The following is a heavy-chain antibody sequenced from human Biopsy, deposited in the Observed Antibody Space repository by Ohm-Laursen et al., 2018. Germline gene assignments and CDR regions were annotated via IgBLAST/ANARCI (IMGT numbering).Heavy chain of an antibody. CDR3: ARHAPSYSGSYWRYFDL. V-gene: IGHV4-59*08. D-gene: IGHD1-26*01. CDR1: GGSISSYY. CDR2: IYYTGIT. J-gene: IGHJ2*01. Sequence: SQTLSLTCIVSGGSISSYYWSWIRQPPGKGLEGIGYIYYTGITNYNPSLKSRVTISGDTSMNHLSLRLTSVTAADTAVYYCARHAPSYSGSYWRYFDLWGRGTLVTVSS.